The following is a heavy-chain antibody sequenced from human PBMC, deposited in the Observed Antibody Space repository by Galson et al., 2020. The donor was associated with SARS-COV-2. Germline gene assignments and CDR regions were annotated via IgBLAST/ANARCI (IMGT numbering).Heavy chain of an antibody. V-gene: IGHV3-23*01. Sequence: GGSLRLSCAASGFTFSSYAMSWVRQAPGKGLEWVSAISGSGGSTYYADSVKGRFTISRDNSKNTLYLQMNSLRAEDTAVYYCAKFLCSGGSCYPMVVAFDIWGQGTMVTVSS. CDR3: AKFLCSGGSCYPMVVAFDI. J-gene: IGHJ3*02. CDR2: ISGSGGST. D-gene: IGHD2-15*01. CDR1: GFTFSSYA.